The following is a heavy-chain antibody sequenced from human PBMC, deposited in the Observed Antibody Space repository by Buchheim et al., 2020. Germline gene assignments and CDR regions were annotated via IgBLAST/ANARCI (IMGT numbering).Heavy chain of an antibody. CDR1: GGPFNGYY. J-gene: IGHJ4*02. D-gene: IGHD3-10*01. V-gene: IGHV4-34*01. Sequence: QVQLQQWGAGLLKPSETLSLTCAVFGGPFNGYYWSWIRQPPGKGLEWIGEINHSGSTNYNPSLKSRVTISIDTSKTQFSLKLSSVSAADTAVYYCARVGYYGSGSFGYWGQGTL. CDR2: INHSGST. CDR3: ARVGYYGSGSFGY.